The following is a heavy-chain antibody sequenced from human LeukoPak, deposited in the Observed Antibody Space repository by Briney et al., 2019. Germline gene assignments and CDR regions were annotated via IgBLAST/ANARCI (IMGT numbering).Heavy chain of an antibody. D-gene: IGHD3-10*01. Sequence: PSETLSLTCAVYGGSFSGYYWSWIRQPPGKGLEWIGEINHSGSTNYNPSLKSRVTISVDTSKNQFSLKLSSVTAADTAVYYCAKVGLPNYYYYMDVWGKGTTVTVSS. J-gene: IGHJ6*03. CDR2: INHSGST. CDR1: GGSFSGYY. CDR3: AKVGLPNYYYYMDV. V-gene: IGHV4-34*01.